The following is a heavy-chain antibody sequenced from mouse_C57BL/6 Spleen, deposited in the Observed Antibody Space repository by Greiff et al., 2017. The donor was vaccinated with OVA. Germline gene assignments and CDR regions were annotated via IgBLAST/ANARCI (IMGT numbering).Heavy chain of an antibody. V-gene: IGHV1-62-2*01. CDR1: GYTFTEYT. CDR3: ARNEYSNYPYYAMDY. CDR2: FYPGSGSI. J-gene: IGHJ4*01. D-gene: IGHD2-5*01. Sequence: QVQLKESGAELVKPGASVKLSCKASGYTFTEYTIHWVKQRSGQGLEWIGWFYPGSGSIKYNEKFKDKGTLTADKSSSTVYMELSRLTSEDSAVYFCARNEYSNYPYYAMDYWGQGTSVTVSS.